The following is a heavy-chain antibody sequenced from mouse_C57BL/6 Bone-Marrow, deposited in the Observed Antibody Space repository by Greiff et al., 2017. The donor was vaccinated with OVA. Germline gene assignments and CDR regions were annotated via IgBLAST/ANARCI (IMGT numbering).Heavy chain of an antibody. CDR2: SRNKANDYTT. CDR1: GFTFSDFY. CDR3: ARDAFYAWFAY. D-gene: IGHD1-1*01. J-gene: IGHJ3*01. Sequence: EVKLMESGGGLVQSGRSLRLSCATSGFTFSDFYMEWVRQAPGKGLEWIAASRNKANDYTTEYSASVQGRFIVSRDTSQSILYRQMNALRAEETAIDDCARDAFYAWFAYWGQGTLVTVSA. V-gene: IGHV7-1*01.